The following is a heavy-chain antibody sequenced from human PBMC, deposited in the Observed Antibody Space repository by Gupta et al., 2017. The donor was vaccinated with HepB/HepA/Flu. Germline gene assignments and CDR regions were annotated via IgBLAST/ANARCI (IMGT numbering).Heavy chain of an antibody. Sequence: QVQLVQSGAEVKKPGASVKVSCKASGYTFTSYGISWVRQAPGQGLEWMGWISAYNGNTNYEQKLQGRVTMTTDTSTSTAYMELRSLRSEETAVDYCARVLVDDSSGYYIAFDIWCQGTMVTVSS. CDR3: ARVLVDDSSGYYIAFDI. V-gene: IGHV1-18*01. J-gene: IGHJ3*02. CDR2: ISAYNGNT. CDR1: GYTFTSYG. D-gene: IGHD3-22*01.